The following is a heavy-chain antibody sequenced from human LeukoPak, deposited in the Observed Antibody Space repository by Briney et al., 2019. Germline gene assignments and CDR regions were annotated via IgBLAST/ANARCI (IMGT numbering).Heavy chain of an antibody. CDR1: GGTFSSLA. J-gene: IGHJ4*02. V-gene: IGHV1-69*13. Sequence: GASVKVSCKASGGTFSSLAISWVRQAPGQGLEWMGGIIPMFGTANYARKFQGRVTITADESTSTAYVELSSLRFEDTAVYYCARPGSRKAFEFWGQGTLVTVSS. CDR3: ARPGSRKAFEF. CDR2: IIPMFGTA.